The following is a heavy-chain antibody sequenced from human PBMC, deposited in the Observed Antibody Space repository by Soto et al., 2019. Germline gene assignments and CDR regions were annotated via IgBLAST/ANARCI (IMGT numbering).Heavy chain of an antibody. CDR2: IIPIFGRA. V-gene: IGHV1-69*01. CDR3: AREIVATTSGDAFDI. Sequence: VKVSCKASGGTFSSYAISWVRQSPGQGLEWMGGIIPIFGRANYAQKFQGRVTITADESTSTAYMELSSLRSGDTAVYYCAREIVATTSGDAFDIWGEGTLVTVSS. CDR1: GGTFSSYA. D-gene: IGHD5-12*01. J-gene: IGHJ3*02.